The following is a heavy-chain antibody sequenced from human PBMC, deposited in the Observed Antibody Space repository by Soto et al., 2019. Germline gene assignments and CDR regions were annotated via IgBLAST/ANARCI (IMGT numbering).Heavy chain of an antibody. CDR2: ITGPGRT. V-gene: IGHV3-23*01. CDR3: AKDKMEEWLVGGDFDY. CDR1: GFTFSSCT. Sequence: EVQLLESGGGLVQPGGSLRLSCAASGFTFSSCTMSWVRQAPGKGLQWVSAITGPGRTYYADSVKGRFTISRDNSKSTLYLHMNSLRAEHTAIYYCAKDKMEEWLVGGDFDYWGQGALVTVSS. D-gene: IGHD6-19*01. J-gene: IGHJ4*02.